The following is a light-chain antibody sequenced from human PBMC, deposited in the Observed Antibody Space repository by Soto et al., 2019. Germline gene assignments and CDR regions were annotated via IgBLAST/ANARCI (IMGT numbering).Light chain of an antibody. CDR1: QSVSSN. Sequence: EIVFTQSPSTLSVSPGERATLSCRASQSVSSNLAWYQQKPGQAPRLLINGASTRATGIPDRFSGSGSGTDFTLTISRLEPEDFAVYYCQQYGRSPWTFGQGTKVDIK. CDR3: QQYGRSPWT. CDR2: GAS. V-gene: IGKV3-20*01. J-gene: IGKJ1*01.